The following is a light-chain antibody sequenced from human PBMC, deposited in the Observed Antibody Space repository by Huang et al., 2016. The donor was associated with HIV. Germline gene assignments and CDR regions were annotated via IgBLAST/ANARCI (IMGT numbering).Light chain of an antibody. CDR2: GAA. V-gene: IGKV3-15*01. J-gene: IGKJ2*01. CDR1: QSVSSH. CDR3: QQYGDCPYN. Sequence: EMVMPPSPGLLSVSPGERATLSCRARQSVSSHLAWYQQKPGQPPRLLIYGAATRATGIPARFSGSGSGTEFALTIGSLQSEDVAFYYCQQYGDCPYNFGQGTKLEIK.